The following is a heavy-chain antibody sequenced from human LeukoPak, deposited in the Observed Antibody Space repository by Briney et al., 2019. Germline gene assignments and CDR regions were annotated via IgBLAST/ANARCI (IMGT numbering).Heavy chain of an antibody. CDR3: ARSYYYDYRQIDY. CDR1: GDSISTSSYY. Sequence: PSETLSLTCTISGDSISTSSYYWGWIRQPPGKGLEWLGSIYYSGSTYYNPSLKSRVTISVDTSKNQFSLNLYSVTAADTAVFYCARSYYYDYRQIDYWGQGTLVTVSS. CDR2: IYYSGST. D-gene: IGHD3-22*01. J-gene: IGHJ4*02. V-gene: IGHV4-39*01.